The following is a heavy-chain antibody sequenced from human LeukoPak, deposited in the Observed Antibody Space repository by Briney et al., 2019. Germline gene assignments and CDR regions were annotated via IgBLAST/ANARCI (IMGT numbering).Heavy chain of an antibody. V-gene: IGHV4-39*01. CDR2: IHYSGKT. CDR3: ARRCGGDCYSKMGLDL. CDR1: GGFISNSIYY. Sequence: SETLSLTCIVSGGFISNSIYYWAWIRQPPGEGLEWIGSIHYSGKTYYYPSLKSQVTMSVDTSKNQFSLKLSSVTAADTAVYYCARRCGGDCYSKMGLDLWGQGTAVTVSS. J-gene: IGHJ5*02. D-gene: IGHD2-21*02.